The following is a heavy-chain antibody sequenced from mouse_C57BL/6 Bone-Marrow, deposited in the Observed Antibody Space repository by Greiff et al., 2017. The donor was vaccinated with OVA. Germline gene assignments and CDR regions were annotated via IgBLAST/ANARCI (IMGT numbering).Heavy chain of an antibody. CDR1: GYTFTGYW. D-gene: IGHD3-2*02. J-gene: IGHJ4*01. CDR3: AAAQATEGYYAMDY. V-gene: IGHV1-9*01. Sequence: VMLVESGAELMKPGASVKLSCKATGYTFTGYWIEWVKQRPGHGLEWIGESLPGSGSTNYNEKFKGKATFTADTSSNTAYMQLSSLTTEDSAIYYCAAAQATEGYYAMDYWGQGTSVTVSS. CDR2: SLPGSGST.